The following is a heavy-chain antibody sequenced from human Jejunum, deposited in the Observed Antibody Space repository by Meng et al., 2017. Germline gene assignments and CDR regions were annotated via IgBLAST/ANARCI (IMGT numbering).Heavy chain of an antibody. CDR2: IYYSGDI. V-gene: IGHV4-59*01. Sequence: SETLSLTCTVSGGSISTSYWSWIRQPPGKGLEWIGYIYYSGDISYNPSLKSRGTISIDTSKNQFSLKLTSVTAADTAVYYCARDNWAKENQDWHYYSMDVWGLGTSVTVSS. CDR3: ARDNWAKENQDWHYYSMDV. D-gene: IGHD2-15*01. CDR1: GGSISTSY. J-gene: IGHJ6*02.